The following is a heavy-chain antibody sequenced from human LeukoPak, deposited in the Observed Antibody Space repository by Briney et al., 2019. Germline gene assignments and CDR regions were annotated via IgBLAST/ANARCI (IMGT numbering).Heavy chain of an antibody. CDR2: INRDGTST. CDR3: ALEIAAFDY. CDR1: GFTFSSYW. D-gene: IGHD2-15*01. V-gene: IGHV3-74*01. J-gene: IGHJ4*02. Sequence: GGSLRLSCAASGFTFSSYWMHWVRQAPGKGLVWVSRINRDGTSTSYADSVKGRFTISRDNTKNTLYLQMNSLRDEDTAVYYCALEIAAFDYWGQGTLVTVSS.